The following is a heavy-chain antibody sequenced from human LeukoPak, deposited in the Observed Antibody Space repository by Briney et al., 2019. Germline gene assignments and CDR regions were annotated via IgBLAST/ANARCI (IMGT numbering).Heavy chain of an antibody. CDR2: IHYNEST. Sequence: SETLFLTCSVSGGSIDSRIYFWGWIRQFPGKGLEWIGNIHYNESTYYNPSLQNRVTMSVDTSNNRFSLSLTSVTAADTAIYYRVQHCPYPPCNWLNPWGQGTLVTVSS. CDR1: GGSIDSRIYF. CDR3: VQHCPYPPCNWLNP. V-gene: IGHV4-39*02. D-gene: IGHD2-15*01. J-gene: IGHJ5*02.